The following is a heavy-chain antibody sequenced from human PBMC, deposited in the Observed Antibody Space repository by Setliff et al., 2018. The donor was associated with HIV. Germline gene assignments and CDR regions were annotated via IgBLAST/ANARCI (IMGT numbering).Heavy chain of an antibody. V-gene: IGHV1-46*01. Sequence: EASVKVSCKASGYTFTSYYMHWVRQAPGQGLEWMGIINPSGGSTSYAQKFQGRVTMTRDTSTSTVYMELSSLRSEDTAVYYCARDRETIFGVVILPDDAFDIWGQGTMVTVSS. J-gene: IGHJ3*02. CDR2: INPSGGST. CDR3: ARDRETIFGVVILPDDAFDI. D-gene: IGHD3-3*01. CDR1: GYTFTSYY.